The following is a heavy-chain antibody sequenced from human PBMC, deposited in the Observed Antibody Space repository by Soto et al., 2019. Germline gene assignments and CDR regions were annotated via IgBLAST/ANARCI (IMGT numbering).Heavy chain of an antibody. J-gene: IGHJ6*02. V-gene: IGHV3-23*01. CDR2: IRGSGDRT. D-gene: IGHD1-1*01. CDR1: GFTFSSYA. CDR3: AKQQGPGTPYYYAMDG. Sequence: EVQLLESGGGLVQPGGSLRLSCAASGFTFSSYAMSWVRQAPGKGLEWVSVIRGSGDRTYYADSVKGRFTISRDNSKNTLYMQMNTLRAEDTAVYYCAKQQGPGTPYYYAMDGWGQGTTVTVSS.